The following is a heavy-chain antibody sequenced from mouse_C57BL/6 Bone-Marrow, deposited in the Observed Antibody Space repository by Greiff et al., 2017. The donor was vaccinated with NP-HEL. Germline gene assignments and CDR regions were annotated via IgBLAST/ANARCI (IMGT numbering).Heavy chain of an antibody. V-gene: IGHV1-26*01. CDR3: AREGLLLLFYFDY. J-gene: IGHJ2*01. D-gene: IGHD1-1*01. CDR2: INPNNGGT. CDR1: GYTFTDYY. Sequence: VQLQQSGPELVKPGASVKLSCKASGYTFTDYYMNWVKQSHGKSLEWIGDINPNNGGTSYNQKFKGKATLTVDKSSSTAYMELRSLTSEDSAVYYCAREGLLLLFYFDYWGQGTTLTVSS.